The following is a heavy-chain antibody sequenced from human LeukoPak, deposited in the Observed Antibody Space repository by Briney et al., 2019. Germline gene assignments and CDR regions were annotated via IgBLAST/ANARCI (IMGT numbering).Heavy chain of an antibody. Sequence: GGSLRLSCVASGLTFSSYSMNWVRQAPGKGLEWVSSISSSSSYIYYADSVKGRFTISRDNAKNSLYLQMNSLRAEDTAVYYCAKKLRRPAYYYYMDVWGKGTTVTVSS. CDR1: GLTFSSYS. D-gene: IGHD1-7*01. CDR2: ISSSSSYI. V-gene: IGHV3-21*01. J-gene: IGHJ6*03. CDR3: AKKLRRPAYYYYMDV.